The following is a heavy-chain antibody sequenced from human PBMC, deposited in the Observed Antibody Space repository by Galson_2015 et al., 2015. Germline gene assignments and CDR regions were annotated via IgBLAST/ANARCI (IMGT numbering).Heavy chain of an antibody. CDR3: ARGFSYDSSLGSY. CDR2: MNPNSGNT. Sequence: SVKVSCKASGYTFTSYDINWVRQATGQGLEWMGWMNPNSGNTSYAQKFQGRVTMTRNTSISTAYMELGSLRSEDTAVYYCARGFSYDSSLGSYWGQGTMVTVSS. V-gene: IGHV1-8*01. D-gene: IGHD3-22*01. CDR1: GYTFTSYD. J-gene: IGHJ4*02.